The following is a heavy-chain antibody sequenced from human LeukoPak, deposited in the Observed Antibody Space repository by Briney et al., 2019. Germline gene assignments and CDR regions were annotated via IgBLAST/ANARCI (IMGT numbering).Heavy chain of an antibody. Sequence: GGSLRLSCAASGFTFSSYAMSWLRQAPGKGLEWVSAISDSGGSTYYADSVKGRFTISRDNSKNTLYLQMNSLSADDTAVYYCARHEENLYCSSSSCHVDSWGQGTLVTVSS. D-gene: IGHD2-2*01. CDR3: ARHEENLYCSSSSCHVDS. CDR1: GFTFSSYA. J-gene: IGHJ4*02. CDR2: ISDSGGST. V-gene: IGHV3-23*01.